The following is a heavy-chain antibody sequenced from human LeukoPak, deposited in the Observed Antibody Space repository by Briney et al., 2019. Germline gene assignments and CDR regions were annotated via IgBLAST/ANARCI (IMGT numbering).Heavy chain of an antibody. CDR3: ARVDYYGSGSSPRPYFFDY. J-gene: IGHJ4*02. CDR1: GFTFSSYW. Sequence: GGSLRLSCAASGFTFSSYWMSWVRQAPGKGLEWVANIKQDGSEKYYVDSVKGRFTISRDNARNSLYLQMNSLRAEDTAVYYCARVDYYGSGSSPRPYFFDYWGQGTLVTVSS. V-gene: IGHV3-7*01. CDR2: IKQDGSEK. D-gene: IGHD3-10*01.